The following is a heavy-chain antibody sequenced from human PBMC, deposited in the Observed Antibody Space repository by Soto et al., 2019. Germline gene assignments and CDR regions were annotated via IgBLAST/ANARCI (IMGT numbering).Heavy chain of an antibody. Sequence: QVQLVESGGGVVQPGRSLRLSCAASGFTFSSYVHWVRQTPGKGLEWVAFISHDGNNKYYADSVKGRFTISRDNSENTLYLQMDSLRAEDTAVYYCARDDEGGSECDLGYWGQGTLVTVSS. D-gene: IGHD1-26*01. V-gene: IGHV3-30*03. J-gene: IGHJ4*02. CDR1: GFTFSSYV. CDR2: ISHDGNNK. CDR3: ARDDEGGSECDLGY.